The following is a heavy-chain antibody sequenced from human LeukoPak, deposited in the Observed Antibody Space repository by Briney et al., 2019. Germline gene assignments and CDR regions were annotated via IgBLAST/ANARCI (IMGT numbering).Heavy chain of an antibody. CDR1: GYDFTTYW. V-gene: IGHV5-51*01. Sequence: GESLKISCQASGYDFTTYWIGWVRQMPGKGLEWMGIIYPGDSDTRYSPSFQGQVTISADKSISTAYLQWSSLKASDTAMYYCARQTGEDIVVVPAANNWFDPWGQGTLVTVSS. J-gene: IGHJ5*02. CDR3: ARQTGEDIVVVPAANNWFDP. D-gene: IGHD2-2*01. CDR2: IYPGDSDT.